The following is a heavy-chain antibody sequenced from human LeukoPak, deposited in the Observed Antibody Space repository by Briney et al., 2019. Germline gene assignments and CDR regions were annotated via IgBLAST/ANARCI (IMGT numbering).Heavy chain of an antibody. V-gene: IGHV1-69*04. J-gene: IGHJ6*02. CDR3: ARENYYDSSGYRQRYYYYGMDV. CDR1: GGTFSSYA. D-gene: IGHD3-22*01. Sequence: GASVKVSCKASGGTFSSYAISWVRQAPGQGLEWMGRIIPILGIANYAQKFQGRVTITADKSTSTAYMELSSLRSEDTAVYYCARENYYDSSGYRQRYYYYGMDVWGQGTTVTVSS. CDR2: IIPILGIA.